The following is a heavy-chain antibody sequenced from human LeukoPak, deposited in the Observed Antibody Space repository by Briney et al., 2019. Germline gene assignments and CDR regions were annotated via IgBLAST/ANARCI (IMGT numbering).Heavy chain of an antibody. CDR1: GYTFTGYY. D-gene: IGHD3/OR15-3a*01. J-gene: IGHJ5*02. V-gene: IGHV1-2*02. CDR3: ARGIFGPTPPHDA. Sequence: ALVKVSCKASGYTFTGYYMHWVRQAPGQGLEWMGWINPNSGGTNYAQKFQGRVTMTRDTSISTAYMELSRLRSDDTAVYYCARGIFGPTPPHDAWGQGTLVTVSS. CDR2: INPNSGGT.